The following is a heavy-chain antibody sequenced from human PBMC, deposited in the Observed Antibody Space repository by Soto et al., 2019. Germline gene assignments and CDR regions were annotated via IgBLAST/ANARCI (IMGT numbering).Heavy chain of an antibody. J-gene: IGHJ6*02. CDR3: ARGGQQLHGMDV. D-gene: IGHD6-13*01. Sequence: LRLSCAASGFIFSQYNMNWVRQAPGKGLVWVSYISSGGSASTHADSVKGRFTISSDNAKNSLYLQMNSLRAEDTAVYYCARGGQQLHGMDVWGQGTTVTVSS. V-gene: IGHV3-11*01. CDR2: ISSGGSAS. CDR1: GFIFSQYN.